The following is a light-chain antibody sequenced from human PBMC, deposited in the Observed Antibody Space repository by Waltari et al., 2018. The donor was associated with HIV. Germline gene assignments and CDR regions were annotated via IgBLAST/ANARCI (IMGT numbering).Light chain of an antibody. J-gene: IGKJ2*01. CDR1: QIISRY. CDR3: QQSYTAPYI. CDR2: YTS. V-gene: IGKV1-39*01. Sequence: DIQMTQSPSSLFASVGDRVTIACRASQIISRYLNWYQQKPGKAPNLLIYYTSNLQSGVPPRFSGSGSGTEFIFTISSLQPEDFATYYCQQSYTAPYIFGQGTKLEIK.